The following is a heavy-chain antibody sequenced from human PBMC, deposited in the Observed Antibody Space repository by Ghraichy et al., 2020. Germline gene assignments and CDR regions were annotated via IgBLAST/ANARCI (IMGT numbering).Heavy chain of an antibody. Sequence: QTLSLTCTFSGFSLSTSGMCVSWIRQPPGKALEWLALIDWDDDKYYSTSLKTRLTISKDTSKNQVVLTMTNMDPVDTATYYCARIQTDSLYYYYGMDVWGQGTTVTVSS. V-gene: IGHV2-70*01. D-gene: IGHD3-22*01. CDR2: IDWDDDK. J-gene: IGHJ6*02. CDR1: GFSLSTSGMC. CDR3: ARIQTDSLYYYYGMDV.